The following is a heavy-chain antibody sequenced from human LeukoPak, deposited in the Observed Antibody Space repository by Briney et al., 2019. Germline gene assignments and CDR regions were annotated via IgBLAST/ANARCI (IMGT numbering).Heavy chain of an antibody. V-gene: IGHV3-48*03. CDR2: ISSSGSSI. CDR1: GFTFSSYE. CDR3: ARDLRTDSSFSPFDY. Sequence: PGGSLRLSCAASGFTFSSYEMNWVRQAPGKGLEWVSYISSSGSSIYYADSVKGRFTISRDNAKNSLYLQMNSLRAEDTAVYYCARDLRTDSSFSPFDYWGQGTLVTVSS. J-gene: IGHJ4*02. D-gene: IGHD3/OR15-3a*01.